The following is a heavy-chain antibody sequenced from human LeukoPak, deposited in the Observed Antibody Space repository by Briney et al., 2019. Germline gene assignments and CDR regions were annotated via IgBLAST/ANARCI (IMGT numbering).Heavy chain of an antibody. J-gene: IGHJ4*02. CDR2: IYPTGST. CDR3: ARAAEYSSGWYLFDY. Sequence: SETLSLTCTVSGGSISSGGHYWSWIRQHPGKGLEWIGRIYPTGSTNYNPSLKSRVTMSVDTSKNQFSLKLSSVTAADTAMYYCARAAEYSSGWYLFDYWGQGTLVTVSA. CDR1: GGSISSGGHY. V-gene: IGHV4-61*08. D-gene: IGHD6-19*01.